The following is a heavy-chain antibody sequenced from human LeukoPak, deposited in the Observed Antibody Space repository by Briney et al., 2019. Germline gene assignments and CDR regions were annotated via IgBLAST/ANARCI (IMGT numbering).Heavy chain of an antibody. J-gene: IGHJ4*02. D-gene: IGHD3-22*01. CDR1: GDSVSSNSAA. V-gene: IGHV6-1*01. CDR2: TYYRSKWYN. Sequence: SQTLSLTCAISGDSVSSNSAAWTWIRQSPSRGLEWLGRTYYRSKWYNDYAVSVKSRITINPDKSKNQFSLQVTSVTPEDTAVYYCTRGGGRDYYDSSGYYYYFDYWGQGTLVTVSS. CDR3: TRGGGRDYYDSSGYYYYFDY.